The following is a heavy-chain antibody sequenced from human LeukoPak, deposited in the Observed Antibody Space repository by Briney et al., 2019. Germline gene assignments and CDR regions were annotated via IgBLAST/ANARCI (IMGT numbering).Heavy chain of an antibody. CDR1: RFTFSSYG. CDR3: AKDPLGVPAAYFDY. CDR2: IQYDGSNE. J-gene: IGHJ4*02. Sequence: GGSLRLSCAASRFTFSSYGMHWVRQAPGKGLEWVAYIQYDGSNEQYADSVKGRFTISRDNSKNTLYLQMNSLRAEDTAVYYCAKDPLGVPAAYFDYWGQGTLVTVSS. V-gene: IGHV3-30*02. D-gene: IGHD2-2*01.